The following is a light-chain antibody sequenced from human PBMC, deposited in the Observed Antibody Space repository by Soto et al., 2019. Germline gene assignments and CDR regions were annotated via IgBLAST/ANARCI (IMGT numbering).Light chain of an antibody. Sequence: EIVMTQSPATLSVSPGERATLSCRASQSVSNNLAWYQKKPGQAPRLLIYGASTRATGIPARFSGSGSGTEFTLTISSLQSEDFAVYYCQQYNIWWMFGQGNKVEIK. J-gene: IGKJ1*01. V-gene: IGKV3-15*01. CDR2: GAS. CDR3: QQYNIWWM. CDR1: QSVSNN.